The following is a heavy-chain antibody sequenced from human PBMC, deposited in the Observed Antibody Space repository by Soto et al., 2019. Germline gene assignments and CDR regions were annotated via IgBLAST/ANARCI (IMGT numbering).Heavy chain of an antibody. CDR2: ISSSSSTI. D-gene: IGHD2-15*01. Sequence: EVQLVESGGGLVQPGGSLRLSCAASGFTFSSYSMNWVRQAPGKGLEWVSYISSSSSTIYYADSVKGRFTISRDNAKNSLYMQMNSLRDEDTAVYYCATLTSRLGYCSGGSCYPANFDYWGQGTLVTVSS. CDR1: GFTFSSYS. V-gene: IGHV3-48*02. CDR3: ATLTSRLGYCSGGSCYPANFDY. J-gene: IGHJ4*02.